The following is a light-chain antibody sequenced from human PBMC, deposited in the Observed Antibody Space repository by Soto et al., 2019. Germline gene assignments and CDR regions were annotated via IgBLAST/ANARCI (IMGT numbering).Light chain of an antibody. V-gene: IGKV3-15*01. Sequence: EIVMTQSPATLSLSPGERATLSCRASQSVNSNLAWYQQKAGQAPRLLIYGTSTRATGIPARFSGSGSGTDFTLTISSLQPEDFALYYCHQRQSWPRTFGQGTKVDIK. CDR2: GTS. CDR1: QSVNSN. CDR3: HQRQSWPRT. J-gene: IGKJ1*01.